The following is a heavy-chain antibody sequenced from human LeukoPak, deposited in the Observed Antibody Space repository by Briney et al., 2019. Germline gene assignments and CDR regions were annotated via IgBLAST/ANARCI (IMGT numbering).Heavy chain of an antibody. CDR1: AGSISMYY. CDR3: ARVKSSTRGPYYHYYMDV. CDR2: IDTNGSN. Sequence: SETLSLTCTVSAGSISMYYSSWVRQPAGKLLEWVGRIDTNGSNIYNPSIQSRVTITVNKSKNQLSLKVSSVTAADTAVYYCARVKSSTRGPYYHYYMDVWGTGTTVIVAS. J-gene: IGHJ6*03. D-gene: IGHD3-10*01. V-gene: IGHV4-4*07.